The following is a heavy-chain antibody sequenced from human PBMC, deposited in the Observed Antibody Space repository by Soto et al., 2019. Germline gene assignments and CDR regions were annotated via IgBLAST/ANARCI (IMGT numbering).Heavy chain of an antibody. CDR1: GYTFTTYS. CDR2: INAENGNT. J-gene: IGHJ4*02. CDR3: ARDIFGLINIGVSDF. D-gene: IGHD3-10*02. V-gene: IGHV1-3*01. Sequence: QVQLLQSGAEVKKPGASVKVSCKASGYTFTTYSMHWVRQAPGQRLEWMGWINAENGNTKYSQKLQGRVTITRDTSASTAYMELSSLRSEDTAVYYCARDIFGLINIGVSDFWGQGTLVTVSS.